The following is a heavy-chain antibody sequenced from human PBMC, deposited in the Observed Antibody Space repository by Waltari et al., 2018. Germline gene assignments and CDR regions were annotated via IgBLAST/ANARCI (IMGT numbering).Heavy chain of an antibody. Sequence: EVQLLESGGDLVQPGGSLRISCAASGFTFKSNALSWVRQAPGKGLEWVSAITDSGASTWYADSVKGRFTISRDNSMNTLYLQMKSLRVDDTAIYYCAKGSSDSRPYHFDFWGQGTLITVSS. J-gene: IGHJ4*02. CDR3: AKGSSDSRPYHFDF. CDR1: GFTFKSNA. V-gene: IGHV3-23*01. D-gene: IGHD6-25*01. CDR2: ITDSGAST.